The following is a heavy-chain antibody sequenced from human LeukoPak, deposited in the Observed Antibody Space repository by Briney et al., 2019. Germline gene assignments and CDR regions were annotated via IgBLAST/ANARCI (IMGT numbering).Heavy chain of an antibody. J-gene: IGHJ4*02. D-gene: IGHD1-1*01. V-gene: IGHV4-4*09. Sequence: PSETLSLTCTLSRGSISTYYWSWIRQPPGKGLEWIGDISTGGSTNYNPSLKSRVTISVDTSKNQFSLNLSSVTAADTAVYYCARRRTTGTTGYFDYWGQGSLVTVSS. CDR3: ARRRTTGTTGYFDY. CDR1: RGSISTYY. CDR2: ISTGGST.